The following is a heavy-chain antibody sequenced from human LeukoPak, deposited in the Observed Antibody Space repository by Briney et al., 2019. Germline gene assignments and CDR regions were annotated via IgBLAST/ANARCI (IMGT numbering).Heavy chain of an antibody. CDR1: GYTFTGYY. Sequence: ASVKVSCKASGYTFTGYYMHWVRQAPGQGLEWMGWINPNSGGTNYAQKFQGRVTMTRDTSISTACMELSRLRSDDTAVYYCARGRILKRHSAEYFQHWGQGTLVTVSS. J-gene: IGHJ1*01. D-gene: IGHD1-1*01. CDR2: INPNSGGT. V-gene: IGHV1-2*02. CDR3: ARGRILKRHSAEYFQH.